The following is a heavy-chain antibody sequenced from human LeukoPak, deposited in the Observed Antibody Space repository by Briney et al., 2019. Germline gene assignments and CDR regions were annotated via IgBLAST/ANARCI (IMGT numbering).Heavy chain of an antibody. CDR1: GGSISSSSYY. V-gene: IGHV4-30-4*08. Sequence: KPSETLSLTCTVSGGSISSSSYYWGWIRQPPGKGLEWIGYIYYSGSTYYNPSLKSRVTISIDTSKNQFSLKVSSVTAADTAVYYCASNKWSYDSGAYHYYFDYWGQGTLVTVSS. CDR3: ASNKWSYDSGAYHYYFDY. CDR2: IYYSGST. D-gene: IGHD3-22*01. J-gene: IGHJ4*02.